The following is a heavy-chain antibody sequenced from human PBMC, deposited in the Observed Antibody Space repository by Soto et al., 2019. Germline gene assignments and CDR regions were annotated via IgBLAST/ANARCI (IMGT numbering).Heavy chain of an antibody. CDR1: GGSISSGDYY. CDR2: IYYSGST. D-gene: IGHD3-10*01. CDR3: ARELVVRGVTPYYFDY. J-gene: IGHJ4*02. V-gene: IGHV4-30-4*01. Sequence: SETLSLTCTVSGGSISSGDYYWSWIRQPPGKGLEWIGYIYYSGSTYYNPSLKSRVTISVNTSKNQFSLKLSSVTAADTAVYYCARELVVRGVTPYYFDYWGQGTLVTVSS.